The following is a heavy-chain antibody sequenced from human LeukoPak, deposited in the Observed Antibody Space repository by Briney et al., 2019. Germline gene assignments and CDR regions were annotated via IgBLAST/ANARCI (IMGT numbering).Heavy chain of an antibody. V-gene: IGHV1-18*01. CDR1: GYTFTSYG. CDR3: ARRFNYYDSSGYYEGFYFDY. D-gene: IGHD3-22*01. Sequence: ASVKVSCKASGYTFTSYGISWVRQAPGQGLEWMGWISAYAQKFQGRVTMTTDTSTSTAYMELRSLRSDDTAVYYCARRFNYYDSSGYYEGFYFDYWGQGTLVIASS. CDR2: ISAY. J-gene: IGHJ4*02.